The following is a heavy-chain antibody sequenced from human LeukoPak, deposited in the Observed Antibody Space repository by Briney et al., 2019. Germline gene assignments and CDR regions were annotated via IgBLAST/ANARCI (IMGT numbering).Heavy chain of an antibody. J-gene: IGHJ5*02. CDR2: ISYDGSNK. CDR1: GFTFSSYG. CDR3: AKATFEGGNNWFDP. Sequence: GGSLRLSCAASGFTFSSYGIHWVRQAPGKGLEWVAVISYDGSNKYYADSVKGRFTISRDNSKNTLYLQMNSLRAEDTAVYYCAKATFEGGNNWFDPWGQGTLVTVSS. V-gene: IGHV3-30*18. D-gene: IGHD3-16*01.